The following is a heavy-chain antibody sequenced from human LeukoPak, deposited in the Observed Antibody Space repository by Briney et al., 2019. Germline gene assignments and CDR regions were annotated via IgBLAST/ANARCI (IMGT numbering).Heavy chain of an antibody. CDR3: AKDRGGVVVRAFDY. CDR2: ISSSGTI. CDR1: GFTFSSYE. V-gene: IGHV3-48*03. D-gene: IGHD3-22*01. J-gene: IGHJ4*02. Sequence: GGSLRLSCAASGFTFSSYEMNWVRQAPGKGLEWVSYISSSGTIYYADSVKGRFTISRDNSKNTLYLQMNSLRVEDTAVYYCAKDRGGVVVRAFDYWGQGTLVTVSS.